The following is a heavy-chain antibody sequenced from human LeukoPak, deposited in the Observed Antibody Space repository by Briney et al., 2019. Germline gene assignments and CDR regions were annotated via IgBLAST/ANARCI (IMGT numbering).Heavy chain of an antibody. Sequence: GGSLRLSCAASGFTFSSYEMNWVRQAPGKGLEWVSYISSSGSTIYYADSVKGRFTISRDNAKNSLYLQMNSLRVEDTAVYYCARGGNSAFYDDRYDYWGQGTLVTVSS. CDR1: GFTFSSYE. CDR3: ARGGNSAFYDDRYDY. CDR2: ISSSGSTI. D-gene: IGHD3-22*01. V-gene: IGHV3-48*03. J-gene: IGHJ4*02.